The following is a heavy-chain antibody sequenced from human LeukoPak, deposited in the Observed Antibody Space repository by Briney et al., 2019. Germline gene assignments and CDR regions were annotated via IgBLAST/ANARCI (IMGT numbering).Heavy chain of an antibody. CDR2: IKQDGSEK. D-gene: IGHD3-22*01. V-gene: IGHV3-7*01. Sequence: AGGSLRLSCAASGFTFSSYWMSWVRQAPGKGLEWVANIKQDGSEKYYVDSVKGRFTISRDNAKNSLYLQMNSLRAEDTAVYYCARYYYYDSSGYYSAFDCWGQGTLVTVSS. CDR3: ARYYYYDSSGYYSAFDC. J-gene: IGHJ4*02. CDR1: GFTFSSYW.